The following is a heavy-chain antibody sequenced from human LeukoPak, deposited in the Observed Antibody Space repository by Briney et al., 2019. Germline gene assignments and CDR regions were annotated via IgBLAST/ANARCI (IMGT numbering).Heavy chain of an antibody. CDR3: ASKWRADYYDSSGYYSY. CDR1: GGSFSGYY. D-gene: IGHD3-22*01. CDR2: INHSGST. Sequence: SETLSLTCAVYGGSFSGYYWSWIRQPPGNGLEWIGEINHSGSTNYNPSLKSRVTISVDTSKNQFSLKLSSVTAADTAVYYCASKWRADYYDSSGYYSYWGQGTLVTVSS. V-gene: IGHV4-34*01. J-gene: IGHJ4*02.